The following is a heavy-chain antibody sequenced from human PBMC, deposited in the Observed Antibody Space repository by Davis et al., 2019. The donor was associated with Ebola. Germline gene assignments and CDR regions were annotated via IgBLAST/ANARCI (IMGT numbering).Heavy chain of an antibody. CDR3: AKDQLDGAGVFDY. CDR1: GFTFGSFG. J-gene: IGHJ4*02. V-gene: IGHV3-30*18. D-gene: IGHD6-19*01. CDR2: ISSDGSNK. Sequence: GESLKISCAASGFTFGSFGMHWVRQAPGKGLEWVAVISSDGSNKYYVDSVKGRFTISRDNSKNALYLQMNSLRAEDTAVYYCAKDQLDGAGVFDYWGQGTLVTVSS.